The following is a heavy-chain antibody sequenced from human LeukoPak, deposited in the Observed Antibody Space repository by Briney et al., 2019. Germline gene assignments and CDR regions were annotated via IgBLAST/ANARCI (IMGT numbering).Heavy chain of an antibody. D-gene: IGHD6-13*01. CDR3: ARSIGAVWYFDY. Sequence: SETLSLTCTVSGGSLSSYYWSWIRQPPGKGLEWIGYIYYSGSSNYNPSLKSRVTISIATSKNQFSLKLSSVTAADTAIYYCARSIGAVWYFDYWGQGTLVTVSS. CDR2: IYYSGSS. V-gene: IGHV4-59*01. J-gene: IGHJ4*02. CDR1: GGSLSSYY.